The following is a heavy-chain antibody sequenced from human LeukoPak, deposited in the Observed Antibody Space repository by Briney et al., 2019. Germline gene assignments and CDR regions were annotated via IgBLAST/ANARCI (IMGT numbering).Heavy chain of an antibody. CDR1: GGSISSYY. CDR3: ARTLPGFWSGYYTFDY. V-gene: IGHV4-59*01. Sequence: SETLSLTCTVSGGSISSYYWSWIRQPPGKGLEWIGYIYYSGSTNYNPSLKSRVTISVDTSKNQFSLKLSSVTAADTAVYHCARTLPGFWSGYYTFDYWGQGTLVTVSS. CDR2: IYYSGST. J-gene: IGHJ4*02. D-gene: IGHD3-3*01.